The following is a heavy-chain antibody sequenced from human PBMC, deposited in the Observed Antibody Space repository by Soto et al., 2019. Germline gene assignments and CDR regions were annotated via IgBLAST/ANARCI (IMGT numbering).Heavy chain of an antibody. J-gene: IGHJ6*02. V-gene: IGHV3-30-3*01. CDR3: ARDIAYYDFWSGYYKPTFYYYYGMDV. CDR1: GFTFSSYA. D-gene: IGHD3-3*01. Sequence: QVQLVESGGGVVQPGRSLRLSCAASGFTFSSYAMHWVRQAPGKGLEWVAVISYDGSNKYYADSVKGRFTISRDNSKNTLYLQMNSLRAEDTAVYYCARDIAYYDFWSGYYKPTFYYYYGMDVWGQGTTVTVSS. CDR2: ISYDGSNK.